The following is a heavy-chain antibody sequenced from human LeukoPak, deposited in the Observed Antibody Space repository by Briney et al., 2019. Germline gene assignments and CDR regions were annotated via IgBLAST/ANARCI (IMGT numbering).Heavy chain of an antibody. CDR3: AKGSRQWVRYFDWLSPLDY. J-gene: IGHJ4*02. V-gene: IGHV3-30*02. Sequence: PGGSLRLSCAASGFTFSSYGMHWVRQAPGKGLEWVAFIRYDGSNKYYADSVKGRFTISRDNSKNTLYLQMNSLRAEDTAVYYCAKGSRQWVRYFDWLSPLDYWGQGTLVTVSS. CDR1: GFTFSSYG. CDR2: IRYDGSNK. D-gene: IGHD3-9*01.